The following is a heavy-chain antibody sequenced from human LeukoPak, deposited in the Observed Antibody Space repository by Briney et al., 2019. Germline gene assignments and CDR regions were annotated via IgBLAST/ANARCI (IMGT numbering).Heavy chain of an antibody. CDR1: GFTFSSYG. CDR3: AKDLQH. J-gene: IGHJ1*01. V-gene: IGHV3-30*02. CDR2: IRYVGSNK. Sequence: GGSLRLSCAASGFTFSSYGMHWVRQAPGKGLEWVAFIRYVGSNKYYADSVKGRFTISRDNSKNTLYLQMNSLRAEDTAVYYCAKDLQHWGQGTLVTVSS.